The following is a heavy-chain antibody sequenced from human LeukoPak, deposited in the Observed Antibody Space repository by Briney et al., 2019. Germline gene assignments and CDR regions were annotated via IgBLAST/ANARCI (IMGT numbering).Heavy chain of an antibody. J-gene: IGHJ4*02. CDR1: GYSISSGYY. CDR3: ATGKRRGSHIDY. CDR2: MYYSGNT. V-gene: IGHV4-38-2*02. D-gene: IGHD1-26*01. Sequence: SETVSLTCTVSGYSISSGYYWGWIRQPPGKGLEWGGSMYYSGNTYYNPSLKSRVTISVDTSKNQFSVKLRSVTAADTAFYYCATGKRRGSHIDYWGQGTLVTVSS.